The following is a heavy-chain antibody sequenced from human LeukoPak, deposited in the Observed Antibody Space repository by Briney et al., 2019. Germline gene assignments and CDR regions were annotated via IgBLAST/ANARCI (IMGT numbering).Heavy chain of an antibody. Sequence: SETLSLTCTVSGGSISSYYWSWIRQPPGKGLEWIGYIYYSGSTNYNPSLKSRVTISVDTSKNQSSLKLSSVTAADTAVYYCARTPLAYCSGGSCQSRDGFDYWGQGTLVTVSS. J-gene: IGHJ4*02. CDR2: IYYSGST. D-gene: IGHD2-15*01. CDR1: GGSISSYY. V-gene: IGHV4-59*01. CDR3: ARTPLAYCSGGSCQSRDGFDY.